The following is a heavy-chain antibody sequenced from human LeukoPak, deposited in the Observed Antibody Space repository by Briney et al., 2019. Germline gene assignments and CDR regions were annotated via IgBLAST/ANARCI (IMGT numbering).Heavy chain of an antibody. V-gene: IGHV4-4*02. CDR2: INHSGST. J-gene: IGHJ4*02. CDR3: ARQSVVYGSGSYYKSHDY. D-gene: IGHD3-10*01. Sequence: SGTLSLTCAVSGGSISSSNWWSWVRQPPGKGLEWIGEINHSGSTNYNPSLKSRVTISVDKSKNQFSLKLSSVTAADTAVYYCARQSVVYGSGSYYKSHDYWGQGTLVTVSS. CDR1: GGSISSSNW.